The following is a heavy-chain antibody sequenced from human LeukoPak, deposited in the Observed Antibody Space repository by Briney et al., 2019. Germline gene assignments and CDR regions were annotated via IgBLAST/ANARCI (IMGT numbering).Heavy chain of an antibody. CDR2: ISSNGHST. D-gene: IGHD3-16*01. CDR1: GFTFGIYA. J-gene: IGHJ4*02. CDR3: AREATTKTGRVYYFDY. V-gene: IGHV3-64*01. Sequence: GGSLRLSCEASGFTFGIYAMHWVRQAPGKGLEYISGISSNGHSTYYANSVKGRFTISRDNSKNTLYLQMGSLRDEDMAVFYCAREATTKTGRVYYFDYWGQGTLVTVSS.